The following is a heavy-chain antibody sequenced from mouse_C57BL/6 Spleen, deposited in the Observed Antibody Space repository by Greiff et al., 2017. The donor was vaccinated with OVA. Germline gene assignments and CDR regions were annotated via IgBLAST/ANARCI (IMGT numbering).Heavy chain of an antibody. CDR2: IWGDGST. CDR1: GFSLTSYG. Sequence: VTLVESGPGLVAPSQSLSITCTVSGFSLTSYGVSWVRQPPGTGLEWLGVIWGDGSTNYHSALISRLSISTDNSKSQVFLKLNSLQTDDTATYYCAKGWLLRKDYAMDYWGQGTSVTVSS. D-gene: IGHD2-3*01. V-gene: IGHV2-3*01. CDR3: AKGWLLRKDYAMDY. J-gene: IGHJ4*01.